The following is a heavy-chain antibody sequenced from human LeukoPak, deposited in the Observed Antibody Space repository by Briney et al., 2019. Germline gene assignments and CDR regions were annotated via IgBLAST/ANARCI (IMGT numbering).Heavy chain of an antibody. V-gene: IGHV1-69*05. J-gene: IGHJ4*02. CDR1: GGTFSSYA. CDR2: IIPIFGTA. Sequence: SVKVSCKASGGTFSSYAISWVRQAPGQGLEWMRRIIPIFGTANYAQKFQGRVTITTDESTSTAYMELSSLRSEDTAVYYCATLTVGATSYYFDYWGQGTLVTVSS. CDR3: ATLTVGATSYYFDY. D-gene: IGHD1-26*01.